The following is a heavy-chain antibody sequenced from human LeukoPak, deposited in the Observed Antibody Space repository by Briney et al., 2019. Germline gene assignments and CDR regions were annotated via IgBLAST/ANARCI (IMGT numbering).Heavy chain of an antibody. Sequence: PGGSLRLSCAASGFTFSSYGIHWVRQAPGKGLEWVAVISYDGSNKYYADSVKGRFTISRDNSKNTLYLQMNSLRAEDTAVYYCAKDVGGYSGYEDYWGQGTLVTVSS. J-gene: IGHJ4*02. D-gene: IGHD5-12*01. V-gene: IGHV3-30*18. CDR1: GFTFSSYG. CDR2: ISYDGSNK. CDR3: AKDVGGYSGYEDY.